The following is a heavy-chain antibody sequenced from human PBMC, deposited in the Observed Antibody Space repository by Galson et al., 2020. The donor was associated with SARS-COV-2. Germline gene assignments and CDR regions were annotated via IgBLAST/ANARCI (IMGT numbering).Heavy chain of an antibody. J-gene: IGHJ4*02. CDR3: DLSRGGSYGYQNPLDY. Sequence: GESLKISCVGSGITFTNYLMNWVRQTPGKGLEWVSSISTNGDYVHYTDSVKGRFTISRDNAKNSVYLQMTSLRAEDTGLYSRDLSRGGSYGYQNPLDYWGPGTLVTVAS. V-gene: IGHV3-21*01. D-gene: IGHD5-18*01. CDR2: ISTNGDYV. CDR1: GITFTNYL.